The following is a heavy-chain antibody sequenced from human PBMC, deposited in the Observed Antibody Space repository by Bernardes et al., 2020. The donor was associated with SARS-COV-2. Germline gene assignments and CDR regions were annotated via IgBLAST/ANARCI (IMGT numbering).Heavy chain of an antibody. CDR3: ARGHGDTPIFDY. D-gene: IGHD4-17*01. CDR2: IYHSGST. Sequence: SETLSLTCAVSGGSIRSGGYSWSWILQPPGKGLEWIGYIYHSGSTYYNPSLKSRVTISVDRSKNQFSLKLSSVTAADTAVYYCARGHGDTPIFDYWGQGTLVTVSS. J-gene: IGHJ4*02. V-gene: IGHV4-30-2*01. CDR1: GGSIRSGGYS.